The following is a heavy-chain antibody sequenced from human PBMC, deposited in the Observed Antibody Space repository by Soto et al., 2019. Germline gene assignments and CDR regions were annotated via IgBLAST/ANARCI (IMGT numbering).Heavy chain of an antibody. V-gene: IGHV1-46*01. Sequence: QVQLVQSGAEVKKPGASVKVSCKASGYTFTSYYMHWVRQAPGQGLEWMGIINPSGGSTSYAQKFQGRVTMTRDTSTSTVYMELSSLRSEDTAVYYCARDRYVYCGNPPWGYWGQGTLVTVSS. CDR3: ARDRYVYCGNPPWGY. CDR1: GYTFTSYY. J-gene: IGHJ4*02. CDR2: INPSGGST. D-gene: IGHD2-15*01.